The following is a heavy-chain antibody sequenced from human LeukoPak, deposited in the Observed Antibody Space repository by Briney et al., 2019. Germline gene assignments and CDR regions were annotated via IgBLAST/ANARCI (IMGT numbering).Heavy chain of an antibody. CDR3: ARDLAEQWLTYYYYYGMDV. Sequence: GGSLRLSCAASGFTFSSYEMNWVRQAPGKGLEWVSYISSSGSTIYYADSVKGRFTISRDNAKNSLYLQMNSLRAEDAAVYYCARDLAEQWLTYYYYYGMDVWGQGTTVTVSS. CDR2: ISSSGSTI. J-gene: IGHJ6*02. D-gene: IGHD6-19*01. V-gene: IGHV3-48*03. CDR1: GFTFSSYE.